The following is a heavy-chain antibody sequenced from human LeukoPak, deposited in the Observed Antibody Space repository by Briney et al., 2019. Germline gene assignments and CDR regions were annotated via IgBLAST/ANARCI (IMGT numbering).Heavy chain of an antibody. CDR2: IYTSGST. V-gene: IGHV4-61*02. J-gene: IGHJ5*02. D-gene: IGHD5-18*01. CDR1: GGSISSGSYY. Sequence: SETLSLTCTVSGGSISSGSYYWSWIRQPAGKGLEWIGRIYTSGSTKYNPSLKSRVTISVDTSKNQFSLKLSSVTAADTAVYYCATKVEDRSLHTDENWFDPWGQGTLVTVSS. CDR3: ATKVEDRSLHTDENWFDP.